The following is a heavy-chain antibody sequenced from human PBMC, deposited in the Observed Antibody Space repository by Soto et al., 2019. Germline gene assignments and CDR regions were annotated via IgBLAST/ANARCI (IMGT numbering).Heavy chain of an antibody. Sequence: GGSLRLSCAASGFTFSSYGMHWVRQAPGKGLEWVAVISYDGSNKYYADSVKGRFTISRDNSKNTLYLQMNSLRAEDTAVYYCANYYDSSGSSKNHYYYYGMDVWGQGTTVTVSS. CDR1: GFTFSSYG. CDR3: ANYYDSSGSSKNHYYYYGMDV. D-gene: IGHD3-22*01. J-gene: IGHJ6*02. CDR2: ISYDGSNK. V-gene: IGHV3-30*18.